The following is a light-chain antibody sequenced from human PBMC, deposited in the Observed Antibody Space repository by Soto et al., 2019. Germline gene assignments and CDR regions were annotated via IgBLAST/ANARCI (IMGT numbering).Light chain of an antibody. Sequence: EIVFTQSPGTLSFSPGERATLSCRASQSVSSSYLAWYQQKPGPAPRLLIYGASSRATGIPDRFSGSGSGTDFTLTISRLEPEDFAVYYCQQYGSSPRTFGQGTKVDIK. V-gene: IGKV3-20*01. CDR1: QSVSSSY. CDR3: QQYGSSPRT. CDR2: GAS. J-gene: IGKJ1*01.